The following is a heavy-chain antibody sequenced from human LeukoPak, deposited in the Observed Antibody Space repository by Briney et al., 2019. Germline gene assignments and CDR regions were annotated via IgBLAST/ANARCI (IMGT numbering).Heavy chain of an antibody. D-gene: IGHD6-13*01. Sequence: GGSLKISCKGSGYSFTSYWIGWVRQMPGKGLEWMGIIYPGDSDTRYSPSFQGQVTISADKSISTAYLQWSSLKASDTAMYYCARLGIAAAGTPEDWFDPWGQGTLVTVSS. J-gene: IGHJ5*02. CDR1: GYSFTSYW. V-gene: IGHV5-51*01. CDR3: ARLGIAAAGTPEDWFDP. CDR2: IYPGDSDT.